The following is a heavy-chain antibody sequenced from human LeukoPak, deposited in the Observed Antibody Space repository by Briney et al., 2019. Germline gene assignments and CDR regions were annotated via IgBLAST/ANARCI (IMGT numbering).Heavy chain of an antibody. CDR1: GYTFTSYG. Sequence: ASVKVSCKASGYTFTSYGISWVRQAPGQGLEWMGWISAYNGNTNYAQKLQGRVTMTTDTSTSTAYTELRSLRSDDTAVYYCARDILWQQLGSEPIDYWGQGTLVTVSS. D-gene: IGHD6-13*01. CDR3: ARDILWQQLGSEPIDY. J-gene: IGHJ4*02. V-gene: IGHV1-18*01. CDR2: ISAYNGNT.